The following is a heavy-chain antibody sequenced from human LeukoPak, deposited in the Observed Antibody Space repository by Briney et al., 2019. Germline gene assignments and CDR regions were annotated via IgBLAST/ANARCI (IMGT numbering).Heavy chain of an antibody. CDR1: GFNFSSYA. J-gene: IGHJ4*02. CDR3: AKDASITGTSRPFDY. V-gene: IGHV3-23*01. Sequence: PGGSLRLSCAASGFNFSSYAMSWVRQAPGKGLEWVSSISGSGGSTYYADSVKGRFTISRDNSKNTLYLQMNSLRAEDTAVYYCAKDASITGTSRPFDYWGQGTLVTVSS. CDR2: ISGSGGST. D-gene: IGHD1-20*01.